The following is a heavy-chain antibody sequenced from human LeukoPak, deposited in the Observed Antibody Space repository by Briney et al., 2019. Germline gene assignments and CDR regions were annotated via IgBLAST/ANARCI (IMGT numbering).Heavy chain of an antibody. J-gene: IGHJ4*02. CDR1: GGSFSSYY. V-gene: IGHV4-59*01. CDR3: ARDRPLSSGYYYFDY. Sequence: PSETLSLTCAVYGGSFSSYYWSWIRQPPGKGLEWIGYIYYSGSTNYNPSLKSRVTISVDTSKNQFSLKLSSVTAADTAVYYCARDRPLSSGYYYFDYWGQGTLVTVSS. D-gene: IGHD3-22*01. CDR2: IYYSGST.